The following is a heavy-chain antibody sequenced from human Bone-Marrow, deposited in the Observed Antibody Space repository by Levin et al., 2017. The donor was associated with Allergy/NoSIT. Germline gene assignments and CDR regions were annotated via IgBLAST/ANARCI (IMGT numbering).Heavy chain of an antibody. J-gene: IGHJ3*02. CDR2: ISSSGST. CDR1: GGSISSYY. D-gene: IGHD2-15*01. V-gene: IGHV4-59*01. Sequence: NTSETLSLICTVSGGSISSYYWNWIRQPPGKGLECIGYISSSGSTNYNPSLKSRVTISVDTSKNQFSLKLTSVTPADTAVYYCARRWRSNAFDIWGQGTMVTVSS. CDR3: ARRWRSNAFDI.